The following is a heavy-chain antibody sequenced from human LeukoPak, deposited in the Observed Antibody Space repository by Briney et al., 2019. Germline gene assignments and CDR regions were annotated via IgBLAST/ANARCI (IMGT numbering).Heavy chain of an antibody. Sequence: GGSLRLSCAASGFTLSSSYMRWVRQAPGKGLEWVSVIYSGGSTYYADSVKGRFAISRDNSQNTLYLQMNSLRDEDTAVYYCVRGSQFCSSGFTLFDLWGRGTLVTVPS. CDR1: GFTLSSSY. J-gene: IGHJ2*01. CDR3: VRGSQFCSSGFTLFDL. D-gene: IGHD2-2*01. CDR2: IYSGGST. V-gene: IGHV3-66*01.